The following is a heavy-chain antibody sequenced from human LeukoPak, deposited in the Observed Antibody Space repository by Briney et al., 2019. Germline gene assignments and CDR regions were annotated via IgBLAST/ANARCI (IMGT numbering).Heavy chain of an antibody. CDR1: GYSISIGYY. CDR2: IYHSGST. Sequence: PSETLSLTCAVSGYSISIGYYWGWIRQPPGKGLEWIGSIYHSGSTYYNPSLKSRVTISVDTSKNQFSLKLSSVTAADTAVYYCATASTYCGGDCYYFDYWGQGTLVTVSS. J-gene: IGHJ4*02. V-gene: IGHV4-38-2*01. D-gene: IGHD2-21*01. CDR3: ATASTYCGGDCYYFDY.